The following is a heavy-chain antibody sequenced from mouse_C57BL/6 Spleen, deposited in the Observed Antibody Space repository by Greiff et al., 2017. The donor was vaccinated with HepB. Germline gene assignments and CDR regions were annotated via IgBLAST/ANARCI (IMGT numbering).Heavy chain of an antibody. Sequence: EVQLQQSGPELVKPGASVKMSCKASGYTFTDYNMHWVKQSPGKSLEWIGYINPNNGGTSYNQKFKGKATLTVNKSSSTAYMELRSLTSEDSAVYYCARGWLLRTMDYWGQGTTLTVSS. CDR1: GYTFTDYN. V-gene: IGHV1-22*01. CDR3: ARGWLLRTMDY. J-gene: IGHJ2*01. CDR2: INPNNGGT. D-gene: IGHD2-3*01.